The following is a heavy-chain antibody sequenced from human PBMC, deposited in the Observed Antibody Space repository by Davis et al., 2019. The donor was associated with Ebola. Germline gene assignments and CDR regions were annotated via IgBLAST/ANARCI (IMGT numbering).Heavy chain of an antibody. Sequence: GESLKISCVVSGFKVSSYSMNWVRQAPGKGLEWVSYIRYDGFTKHYAASVGGRFTNSRDDAKNSLFLQMDSLRAEDTAIYYCVRDPNALDYWGQGTLVTVSP. CDR1: GFKVSSYS. J-gene: IGHJ4*02. D-gene: IGHD2-8*01. CDR3: VRDPNALDY. CDR2: IRYDGFTK. V-gene: IGHV3-48*01.